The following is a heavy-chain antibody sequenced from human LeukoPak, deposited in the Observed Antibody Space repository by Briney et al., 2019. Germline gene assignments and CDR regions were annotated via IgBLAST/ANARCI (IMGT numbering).Heavy chain of an antibody. Sequence: GGSLRLSCAASGFTFSSYWMSWVRQAPGKGLEWVANIKQDGSEKYYVDSVKDRFTISRDNAKNSLYLQMNSLRAEDTAVYYCARGQSSGWYYYFDYWGQGTLVTVSS. CDR1: GFTFSSYW. CDR2: IKQDGSEK. D-gene: IGHD6-19*01. J-gene: IGHJ4*02. CDR3: ARGQSSGWYYYFDY. V-gene: IGHV3-7*03.